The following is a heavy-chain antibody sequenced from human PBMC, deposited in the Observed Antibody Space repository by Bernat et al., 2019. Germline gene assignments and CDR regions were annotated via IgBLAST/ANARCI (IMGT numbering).Heavy chain of an antibody. V-gene: IGHV3-23*01. CDR2: ISGSGGST. J-gene: IGHJ6*02. D-gene: IGHD6-13*01. CDR1: EFTFSSYA. Sequence: EVQLLESGGGLVQPGGSLRLSCAASEFTFSSYAMSWVRQAPGKGLEWVSAISGSGGSTYYADSVKGRFTISRDNSKNTLYLQMNSLRAEDTAVYYCAKDFMRLAAAGTSDYYYYYGMDVWGQGTTVTVSS. CDR3: AKDFMRLAAAGTSDYYYYYGMDV.